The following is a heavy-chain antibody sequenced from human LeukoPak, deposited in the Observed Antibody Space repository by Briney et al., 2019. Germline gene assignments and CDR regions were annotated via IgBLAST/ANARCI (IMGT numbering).Heavy chain of an antibody. V-gene: IGHV4-4*09. J-gene: IGHJ4*02. Sequence: SETLSLTCTVSGGSISSYYWSWIRQPPGKGLEWIGYIYTSGSIKYNPSLKSRVTMSVDTSKNQFSLKLSSVTAADTAVYYCARHAPPHYYFDYWGQGTLVTVSS. CDR1: GGSISSYY. CDR2: IYTSGSI. D-gene: IGHD2-2*01. CDR3: ARHAPPHYYFDY.